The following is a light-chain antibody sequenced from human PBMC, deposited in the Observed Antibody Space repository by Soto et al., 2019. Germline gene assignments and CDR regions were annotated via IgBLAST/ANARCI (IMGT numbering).Light chain of an antibody. V-gene: IGLV2-8*01. J-gene: IGLJ1*01. CDR2: EVN. CDR1: TSDVGGYNY. Sequence: QYVLTQLPSASGSAGQSVTISCTGTTSDVGGYNYVSWYQQYPGKAPKLIIYEVNERPSGVPDRFSGSKSGNTASLTVSGLQTADEADYYCSSYAGSNWYVFGTG. CDR3: SSYAGSNWYV.